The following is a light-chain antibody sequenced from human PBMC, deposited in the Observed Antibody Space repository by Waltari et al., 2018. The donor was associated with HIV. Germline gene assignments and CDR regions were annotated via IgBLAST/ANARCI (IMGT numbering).Light chain of an antibody. CDR2: EVS. Sequence: QSALTQPASVSGSPGQSITISCTGTSSDVGSYNLVSWYQQHPGKAPKLMIYEVSKRPSGVSNRFSGSKSGNTASLTISGLQAEDEADYYCCSYAGSSTPVFGRGTKLTVL. CDR3: CSYAGSSTPV. J-gene: IGLJ2*01. V-gene: IGLV2-23*02. CDR1: SSDVGSYNL.